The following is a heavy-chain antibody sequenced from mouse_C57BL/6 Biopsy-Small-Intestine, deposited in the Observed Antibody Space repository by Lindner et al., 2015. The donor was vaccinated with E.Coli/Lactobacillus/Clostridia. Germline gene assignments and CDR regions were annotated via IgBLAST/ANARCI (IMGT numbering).Heavy chain of an antibody. J-gene: IGHJ4*01. CDR1: GDTFSSYA. CDR2: IIPISGAV. V-gene: IGHV1-53*01. CDR3: AREKLGINWFDP. D-gene: IGHD3-1*01. Sequence: SVKVSCKASGDTFSSYAISWVRQAPGQGLEWMGSIIPISGAVNYAQKFQGTATITADESTSTAYMELSSLRSEDTAVYYCAREKLGINWFDPWGQGTLVTVSS.